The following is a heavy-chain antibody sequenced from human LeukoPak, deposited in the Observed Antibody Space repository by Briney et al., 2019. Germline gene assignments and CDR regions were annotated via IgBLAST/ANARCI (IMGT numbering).Heavy chain of an antibody. CDR1: GGSFSGYY. D-gene: IGHD3-10*01. Sequence: SETLSLTCAVYGGSFSGYYWSWIRQPPGKGLEWIGEINHSGSTNYNPSLKSRVTISVDTSKNQFSLKLSSVTAADAAVYYCARGGDYYGSGSYYYYYYMDVWGKGTTVTVSS. J-gene: IGHJ6*03. V-gene: IGHV4-34*01. CDR2: INHSGST. CDR3: ARGGDYYGSGSYYYYYYMDV.